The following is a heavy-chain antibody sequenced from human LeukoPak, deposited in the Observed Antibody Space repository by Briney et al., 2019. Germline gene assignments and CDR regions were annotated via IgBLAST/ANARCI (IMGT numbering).Heavy chain of an antibody. CDR2: ISAYNGNT. V-gene: IGHV1-18*01. CDR3: ARDHRYCSSTSCYTHFDY. D-gene: IGHD2-2*02. Sequence: GASVKVSCKASGYTFTSYGISWVRQAPGQGLEWMGWISAYNGNTNYAQKLQGRVTMTTDTSTGTAYMELRSLRSDDTAVYYCARDHRYCSSTSCYTHFDYWGQGTLVTVSS. J-gene: IGHJ4*02. CDR1: GYTFTSYG.